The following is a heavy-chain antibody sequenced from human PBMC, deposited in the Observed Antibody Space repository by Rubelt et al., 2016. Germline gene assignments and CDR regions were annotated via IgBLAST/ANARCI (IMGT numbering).Heavy chain of an antibody. V-gene: IGHV1-18*01. D-gene: IGHD1-1*01. Sequence: QVQLVQSGAEVKKPGASVKVSCKASGYTFTSYGISWVRQAPGQGLEWMGWISAYDGNTNYAQKIQCRVTMTTDASTSTAYMELRSLRSDDTAVYFCARDQLALYAFDIWGQGTMVTVSS. J-gene: IGHJ3*02. CDR2: ISAYDGNT. CDR3: ARDQLALYAFDI. CDR1: GYTFTSYG.